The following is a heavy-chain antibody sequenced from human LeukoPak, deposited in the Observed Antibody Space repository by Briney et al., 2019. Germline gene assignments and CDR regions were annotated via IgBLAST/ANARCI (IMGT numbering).Heavy chain of an antibody. CDR2: IIQSGRT. V-gene: IGHV4-34*01. CDR3: ARGHLVVVPAAQRAYSYMDV. CDR1: GGSFSDYH. D-gene: IGHD2-2*01. J-gene: IGHJ6*03. Sequence: SETLSLTCAVYGGSFSDYHWNWIRQTPGKGLEWIGEIIQSGRTNYKSSLKRRVTISLDTCKNQISLKLRSVTAAGTAVYYCARGHLVVVPAAQRAYSYMDVWGNGTTVTVSS.